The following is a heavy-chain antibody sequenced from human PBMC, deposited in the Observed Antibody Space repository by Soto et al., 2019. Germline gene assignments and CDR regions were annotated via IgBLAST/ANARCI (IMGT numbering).Heavy chain of an antibody. CDR3: AKGRGYCSSTSCYVGSDY. J-gene: IGHJ4*02. V-gene: IGHV3-23*01. D-gene: IGHD2-2*01. CDR2: ISGSGGST. CDR1: GFTFSSYA. Sequence: EVQLLESGGGLVQPGGSLRLSCAASGFTFSSYAMSWVRQAPGKGLEWVSAISGSGGSTYYADSVKGRFTISRDNSKNTLYLQMNSLRAEDTAVYYCAKGRGYCSSTSCYVGSDYRGQGTLVTVSS.